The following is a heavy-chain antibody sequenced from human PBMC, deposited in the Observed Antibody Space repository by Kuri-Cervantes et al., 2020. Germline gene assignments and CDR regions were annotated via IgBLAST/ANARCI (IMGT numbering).Heavy chain of an antibody. V-gene: IGHV3-74*01. Sequence: LSLTCAASGFTFSSYWMHWVRQVPGKGLVWVSRINNEGSITTYADSVKGRFTISRDNAKNTLYLQMNSLRAGDTAVYYCARGLVVGNYYMDVWGKGTTVTVSS. D-gene: IGHD1-26*01. CDR2: INNEGSIT. J-gene: IGHJ6*03. CDR1: GFTFSSYW. CDR3: ARGLVVGNYYMDV.